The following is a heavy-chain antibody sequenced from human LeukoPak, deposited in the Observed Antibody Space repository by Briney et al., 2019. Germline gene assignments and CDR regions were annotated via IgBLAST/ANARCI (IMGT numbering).Heavy chain of an antibody. D-gene: IGHD3-10*01. J-gene: IGHJ4*02. Sequence: GESLKISCKGSGNSLTSYWIAWVRQMPGKDLEWMGIIYPGNSDTRHSGSFQGQVTISAEKSISTAYLQWSSLKASDTAMYYCARLASYYGAGSYSGFDYWGQGTLVTVS. CDR3: ARLASYYGAGSYSGFDY. CDR1: GNSLTSYW. CDR2: IYPGNSDT. V-gene: IGHV5-51*01.